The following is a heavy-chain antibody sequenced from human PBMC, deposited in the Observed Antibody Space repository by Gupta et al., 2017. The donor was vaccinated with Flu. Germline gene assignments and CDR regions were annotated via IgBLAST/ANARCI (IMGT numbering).Heavy chain of an antibody. Sequence: EVQLLESGGGLVQPGGSLRLSCAASGFTFSSYAMRWVRQAPGKGLGWVSDISGSGGRTYYAASVKGRFTISRDNSKNTLYLQMNSLRAEDTAVYYCAKVLRSLLWGPYYFDYWGQGTLVTVSS. CDR1: GFTFSSYA. J-gene: IGHJ4*02. V-gene: IGHV3-23*01. D-gene: IGHD3-3*01. CDR2: ISGSGGRT. CDR3: AKVLRSLLWGPYYFDY.